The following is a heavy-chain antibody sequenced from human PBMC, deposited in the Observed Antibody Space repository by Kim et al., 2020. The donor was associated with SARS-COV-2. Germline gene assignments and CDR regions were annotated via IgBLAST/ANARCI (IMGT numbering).Heavy chain of an antibody. D-gene: IGHD3-9*01. CDR1: GGTFSSYA. CDR3: ARVGPSKYYDILTGFDY. V-gene: IGHV1-69*13. CDR2: IISIFGTA. Sequence: SVKVSCKASGGTFSSYAISWVRQAPGQGLEWMGGIISIFGTANYAQKFQGRVTITADESTSTAYMELSSLRSEDTAVYYCARVGPSKYYDILTGFDYWGQGTLVTVSS. J-gene: IGHJ4*02.